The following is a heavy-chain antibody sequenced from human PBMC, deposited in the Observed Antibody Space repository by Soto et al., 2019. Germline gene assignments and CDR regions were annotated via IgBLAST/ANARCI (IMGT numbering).Heavy chain of an antibody. J-gene: IGHJ4*02. CDR2: IIPIFGTA. Sequence: ASVKVSCKASGGTFSSYAISWVRQAPGQGLEWMGGIIPIFGTANYAQKFHGRVTITADESTSTAYMELSSLRSEDTAVYYCAREGSGCSGGSCSSDYWGQGTLVTVSS. CDR1: GGTFSSYA. CDR3: AREGSGCSGGSCSSDY. D-gene: IGHD2-15*01. V-gene: IGHV1-69*13.